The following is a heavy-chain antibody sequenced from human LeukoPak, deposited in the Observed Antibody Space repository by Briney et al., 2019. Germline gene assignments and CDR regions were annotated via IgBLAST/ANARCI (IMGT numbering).Heavy chain of an antibody. J-gene: IGHJ3*01. CDR2: IYSGGST. CDR3: ARDRPPYVDYDAFDV. D-gene: IGHD4-17*01. V-gene: IGHV3-66*01. Sequence: GGSLRLSCVASGFTVSSNFMSWVRQAPGKGLEWVSVIYSGGSTYYADPVKGRFTISRDNSENTLYLQMNNLRAEDTAVYYCARDRPPYVDYDAFDVWGQGTMVTVSS. CDR1: GFTVSSNF.